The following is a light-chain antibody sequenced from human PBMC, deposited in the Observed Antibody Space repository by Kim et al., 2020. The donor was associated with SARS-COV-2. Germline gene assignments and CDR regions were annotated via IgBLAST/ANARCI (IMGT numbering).Light chain of an antibody. CDR1: QSVTGN. CDR2: GAS. J-gene: IGKJ2*01. Sequence: SPGEIVTLLCRASQSVTGNLAWYQQKPGQAPRLFFYGASTRANGIPARFSGSGSGTEFTLTISSLQSEDCAVYYCQQYNNWPPEYTFGQGTKLEI. CDR3: QQYNNWPPEYT. V-gene: IGKV3-15*01.